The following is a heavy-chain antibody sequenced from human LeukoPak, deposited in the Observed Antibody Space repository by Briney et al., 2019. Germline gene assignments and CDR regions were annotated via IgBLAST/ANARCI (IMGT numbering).Heavy chain of an antibody. D-gene: IGHD3-10*01. CDR2: ISYDGSNK. Sequence: PGGSLRLSCAASGFTFSSYAMHWVRQAPGKGLEWVAVISYDGSNKYYADSVKGRFTISRDNSKNTLYLQMNSLRAEDTAVYYCARGRFGELGNWFDPWGQGTLVTVSS. J-gene: IGHJ5*02. CDR1: GFTFSSYA. V-gene: IGHV3-30-3*01. CDR3: ARGRFGELGNWFDP.